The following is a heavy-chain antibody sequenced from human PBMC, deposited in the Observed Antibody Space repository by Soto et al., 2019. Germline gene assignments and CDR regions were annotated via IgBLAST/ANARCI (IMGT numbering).Heavy chain of an antibody. CDR3: AREGGESSDGLYYFDS. J-gene: IGHJ4*02. V-gene: IGHV4-30-4*01. CDR2: IYYSGNT. CDR1: GGSTISDNY. D-gene: IGHD3-16*01. Sequence: PSETLSLTCTVSGGSTISDNYWSLIRQPPGKGLEWIGHIYYSGNTDYNPSLKSRLAISIDTSKNQFSLKLSSVTAADTAVYFCAREGGESSDGLYYFDSWGQGSLVTVSS.